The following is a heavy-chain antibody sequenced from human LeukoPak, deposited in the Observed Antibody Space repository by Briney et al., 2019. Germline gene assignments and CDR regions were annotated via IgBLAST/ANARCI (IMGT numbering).Heavy chain of an antibody. J-gene: IGHJ4*02. CDR1: GGSTSRYY. Sequence: SETLSLTCTVSGGSTSRYYGSWIRQPPGQRLEWLGYIYYSGSTTYNPSLKSRLTMSLDTSKNQISLRLISLTAADTAVYYCARLPGIAAIWGQGTLVTVSS. D-gene: IGHD6-13*01. CDR3: ARLPGIAAI. CDR2: IYYSGST. V-gene: IGHV4-59*08.